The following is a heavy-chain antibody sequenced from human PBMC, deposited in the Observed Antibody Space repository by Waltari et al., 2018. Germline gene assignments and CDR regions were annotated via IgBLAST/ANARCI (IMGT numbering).Heavy chain of an antibody. CDR2: IDHNGIT. D-gene: IGHD3-3*01. CDR3: ARCDFWLRGLDL. J-gene: IGHJ6*02. V-gene: IGHV4-34*01. CDR1: GGSFQYYV. Sequence: QVQLQQWGAGLLKPSETLSLTCDLYGGSFQYYVCSWIRQSPGKGLEWIGEIDHNGITTYNPSLESRVGISVDSSTNQLLMNMTSVTVADTAVYFCARCDFWLRGLDLWGQGTTVTVSS.